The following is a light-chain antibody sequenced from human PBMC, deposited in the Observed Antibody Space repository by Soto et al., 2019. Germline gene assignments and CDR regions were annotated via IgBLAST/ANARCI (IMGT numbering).Light chain of an antibody. Sequence: DIVMTQSPLSLPFTPGEPASISCRSSQRLLHSNGYNYLDWYLQKPGQSPQLLIYLDSNRASLVRDRFSGSRSGTDLTLKLSRVEAEDGGVYYCRQALQSRYTVGQGTKLQIK. CDR3: RQALQSRYT. CDR2: LDS. J-gene: IGKJ2*01. CDR1: QRLLHSNGYNY. V-gene: IGKV2-28*01.